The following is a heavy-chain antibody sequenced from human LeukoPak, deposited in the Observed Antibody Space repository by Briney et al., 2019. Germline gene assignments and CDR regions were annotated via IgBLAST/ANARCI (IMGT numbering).Heavy chain of an antibody. J-gene: IGHJ4*02. V-gene: IGHV3-30*04. CDR1: GGTFSSYA. Sequence: SCKASGGTFSSYAMHWVRQAPGKGLEWVAVISYDGTIKYYADSVKGRFTISRDNSKNTLYLQMNSLRAEDTAVYYCARKDSGRYIRPFDYWGQGTLVTVSS. CDR3: ARKDSGRYIRPFDY. CDR2: ISYDGTIK. D-gene: IGHD3-10*01.